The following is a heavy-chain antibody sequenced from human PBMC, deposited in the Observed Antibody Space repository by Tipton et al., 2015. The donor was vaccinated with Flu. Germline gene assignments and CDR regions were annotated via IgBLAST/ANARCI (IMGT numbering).Heavy chain of an antibody. Sequence: LRLSCTVSGDSMRSDYFWGWIRQAPGKGLEWIGNIHYSGSPHYNPSLKSRVTISADTSKNQFSLKMKSVTATDMAVYYCARRDYSNYVSDPKSWFDPWGQGALVTVSS. D-gene: IGHD4-11*01. CDR3: ARRDYSNYVSDPKSWFDP. J-gene: IGHJ5*02. CDR1: GDSMRSDYF. V-gene: IGHV4-38-2*02. CDR2: IHYSGSP.